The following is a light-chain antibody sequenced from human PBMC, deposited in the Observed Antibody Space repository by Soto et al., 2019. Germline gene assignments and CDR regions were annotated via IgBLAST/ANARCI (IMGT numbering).Light chain of an antibody. CDR2: AAS. J-gene: IGKJ1*01. CDR3: QHLNSYPRT. Sequence: IRVAKSESSLSASVGARVTITCRASQGISSYLAWYQQKPGKAPKLLIYAASTLQSGVPSRFSGSGSGTDFTLTISSLQPEDFATYYCQHLNSYPRTFGQGTKVDI. V-gene: IGKV1-9*01. CDR1: QGISSY.